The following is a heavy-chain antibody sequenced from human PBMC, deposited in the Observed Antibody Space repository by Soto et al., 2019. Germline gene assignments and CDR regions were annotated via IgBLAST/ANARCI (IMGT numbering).Heavy chain of an antibody. D-gene: IGHD3-22*01. Sequence: ASVKVSCKASGGTFSSYAISLVRQAPGQGLEWMXGXIXXXGXAXXXQXXKXRVTITADESTSTAYMELSSLRSEDTAVYYCARATMIVVVHAFDIWGQGTMVTVSS. J-gene: IGHJ3*02. V-gene: IGHV1-69*13. CDR3: ARATMIVVVHAFDI. CDR2: XIXXXGXA. CDR1: GGTFSSYA.